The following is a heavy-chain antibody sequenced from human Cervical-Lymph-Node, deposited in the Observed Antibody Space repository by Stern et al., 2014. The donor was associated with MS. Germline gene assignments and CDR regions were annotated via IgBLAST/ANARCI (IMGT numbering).Heavy chain of an antibody. CDR3: AVDVAPG. Sequence: QVQLVQSGAEVKKPGASVRVSCKVSGYTLSELSMHWVRQAPGKGLEWKANFDPEDGETTYAQKFQGRVTLTEDRGRDTAYMELRSLRVEDTAVYYCAVDVAPGWGQGTLVTVSS. J-gene: IGHJ4*02. CDR2: FDPEDGET. CDR1: GYTLSELS. V-gene: IGHV1-24*01. D-gene: IGHD2-15*01.